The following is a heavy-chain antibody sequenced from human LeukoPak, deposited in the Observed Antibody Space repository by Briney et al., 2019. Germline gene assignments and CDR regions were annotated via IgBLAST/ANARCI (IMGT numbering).Heavy chain of an antibody. Sequence: SETLSLTCAVSGGSISSGGYSWSWIRQPPGKGLEWIGYIYHSGSTYYNPSLKSRVTISVDRSKNQFSLKLSSVTAADTAVYYCARWGDYYYGMDVWGQGTTVTVSS. D-gene: IGHD3-16*01. CDR2: IYHSGST. J-gene: IGHJ6*02. V-gene: IGHV4-30-2*01. CDR3: ARWGDYYYGMDV. CDR1: GGSISSGGYS.